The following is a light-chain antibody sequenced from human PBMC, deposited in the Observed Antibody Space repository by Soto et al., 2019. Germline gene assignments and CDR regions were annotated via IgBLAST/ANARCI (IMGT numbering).Light chain of an antibody. CDR1: TSNIGSNY. V-gene: IGLV1-44*01. J-gene: IGLJ7*01. CDR2: YDD. Sequence: QSVLTQPPSASGTPGQRVTISCSGSTSNIGSNYVYWYQQLPGTAPKLLIYYDDLVPSGVSDRFSGSRSGTSASLAIRGLQSEDEADYYCAAWDDDLNGYVFGGGTQLTVL. CDR3: AAWDDDLNGYV.